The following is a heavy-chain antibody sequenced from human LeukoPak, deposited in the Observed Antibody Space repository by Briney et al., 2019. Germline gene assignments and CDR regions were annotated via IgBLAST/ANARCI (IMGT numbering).Heavy chain of an antibody. V-gene: IGHV3-53*01. CDR1: GFTVSSSY. CDR3: ARAGATYCGSDCYSYGMDV. CDR2: IYSGGST. Sequence: GGSLRLSCAASGFTVSSSYMSWVRQAPGKGLEWVSVIYSGGSTYYADSVKGRFTISRDNSKNTLYLQMNSLRAEDTAVYYCARAGATYCGSDCYSYGMDVRGQGTTVTVSS. J-gene: IGHJ6*02. D-gene: IGHD2-21*02.